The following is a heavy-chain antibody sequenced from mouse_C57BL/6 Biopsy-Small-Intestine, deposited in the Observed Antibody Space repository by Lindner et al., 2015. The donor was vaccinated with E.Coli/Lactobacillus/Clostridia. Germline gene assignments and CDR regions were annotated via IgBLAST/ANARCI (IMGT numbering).Heavy chain of an antibody. CDR2: ISDGGSYT. V-gene: IGHV5-4*01. CDR3: ARDRYYGSSYVAY. Sequence: VQLQESGGGLVKPGGSLKLSCAASGFTFSSYAMSWVRQTPEKRLEWVATISDGGSYTYYPDNVKGRFTISRDNAKNNLYLQMSHLKSEDTAMHYCARDRYYGSSYVAYWGQGTLVTVSA. CDR1: GFTFSSYA. D-gene: IGHD1-1*01. J-gene: IGHJ3*01.